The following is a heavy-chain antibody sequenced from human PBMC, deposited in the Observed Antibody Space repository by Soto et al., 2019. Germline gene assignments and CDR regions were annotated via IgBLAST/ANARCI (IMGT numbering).Heavy chain of an antibody. V-gene: IGHV4-39*01. CDR3: ARGPTTTRHFDY. D-gene: IGHD5-12*01. Sequence: QLQLQESGPGLVKPSETLSLTCTVSGGSISSSSYYWGWIRQPPGKGLEWIGSIYYSGSTYYNPSLKSRVTISVDTSKNQFSLKLSSVTAADTAVYYCARGPTTTRHFDYWGQGTLVTVSS. J-gene: IGHJ4*02. CDR1: GGSISSSSYY. CDR2: IYYSGST.